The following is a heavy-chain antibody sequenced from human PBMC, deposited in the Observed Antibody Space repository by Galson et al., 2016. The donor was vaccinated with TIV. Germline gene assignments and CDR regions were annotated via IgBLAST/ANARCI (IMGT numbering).Heavy chain of an antibody. J-gene: IGHJ5*02. CDR3: ARAPGYHDSSAYYPA. CDR1: GGTFSSYA. CDR2: IIGMFGTT. D-gene: IGHD3-22*01. Sequence: SVKVSCKASGGTFSSYAFSWVRQAPGQGLEWMGRIIGMFGTTNYAQKSQGRVTITADELTSTVYMELSGLTSEDTAVYYCARAPGYHDSSAYYPAWGQGTLVTVSS. V-gene: IGHV1-69*13.